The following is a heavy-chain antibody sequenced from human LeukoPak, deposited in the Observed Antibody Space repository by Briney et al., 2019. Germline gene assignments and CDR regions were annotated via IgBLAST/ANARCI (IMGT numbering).Heavy chain of an antibody. Sequence: GAPVKVSCTASGYTFSGYAIHWVRQAPGQRFEWMGWINAGNGHTKYSQNFQGRVTITRDSSANIVYMELSSLTSEDTAVYYCARGIWSATRVDYYLDNWGQGTLVTVSS. D-gene: IGHD5-24*01. CDR2: INAGNGHT. V-gene: IGHV1-3*01. CDR1: GYTFSGYA. CDR3: ARGIWSATRVDYYLDN. J-gene: IGHJ4*02.